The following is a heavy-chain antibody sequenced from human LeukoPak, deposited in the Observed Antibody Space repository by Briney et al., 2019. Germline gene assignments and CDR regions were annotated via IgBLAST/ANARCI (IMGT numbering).Heavy chain of an antibody. CDR2: IYPGDSDT. D-gene: IGHD3-10*01. J-gene: IGHJ5*02. CDR1: GYSFTSYW. V-gene: IGHV5-51*01. CDR3: ARQEGDYYGSGSYTNWFDP. Sequence: HGESLKISCKGSGYSFTSYWIGWVRQMPGKGLEWMGIIYPGDSDTRYSPSFQGQVTISADKSISTAYLQWSSLKASDTAMYYCARQEGDYYGSGSYTNWFDPWGQGTLVTVSS.